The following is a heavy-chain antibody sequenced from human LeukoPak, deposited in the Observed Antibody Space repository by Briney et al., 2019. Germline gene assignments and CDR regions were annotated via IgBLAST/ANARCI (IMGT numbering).Heavy chain of an antibody. CDR1: GFTFSSYG. V-gene: IGHV3-NL1*01. J-gene: IGHJ4*02. D-gene: IGHD5-24*01. CDR2: ISGSGNGP. Sequence: GGSLRLSCAASGFTFSSYGMHWVRQAPGKGLEWLSGISGSGNGPYYADSVKGRFTISRDNSKNMVYLQMNGLTVEDAATYYCARRTMSAFDSWGQGTLLIVSS. CDR3: ARRTMSAFDS.